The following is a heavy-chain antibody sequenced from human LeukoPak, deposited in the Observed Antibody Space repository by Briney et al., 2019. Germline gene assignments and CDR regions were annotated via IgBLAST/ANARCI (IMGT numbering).Heavy chain of an antibody. V-gene: IGHV4-59*08. Sequence: SETLSLTCTVSGGSISSYYWSWIRQPPGKGLEWIGYIYYSGSTNYNPSLKSRVTISVDTSKNQFSLKLSSVTAADTAVYYCARVYYDFWSGSEHDAFDIWGQGTMVTVSS. CDR1: GGSISSYY. CDR3: ARVYYDFWSGSEHDAFDI. D-gene: IGHD3-3*01. J-gene: IGHJ3*02. CDR2: IYYSGST.